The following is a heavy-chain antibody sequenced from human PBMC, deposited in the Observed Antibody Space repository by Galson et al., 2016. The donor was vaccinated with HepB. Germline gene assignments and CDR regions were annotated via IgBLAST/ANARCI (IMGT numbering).Heavy chain of an antibody. D-gene: IGHD1-26*01. CDR1: GDSVSSNSY. V-gene: IGHV4-61*03. CDR2: IYYTGRT. CDR3: ARYAGVGKTPGRFD. Sequence: SETLSLTCVVSGDSVSSNSYWSWIRQPPGKGLEWIGAIYYTGRTKYNPFLKSRLTISIDTSKNRFSLELTSVNTADTAIYYCARYAGVGKTPGRFDWGLGTLVTVSS. J-gene: IGHJ1*01.